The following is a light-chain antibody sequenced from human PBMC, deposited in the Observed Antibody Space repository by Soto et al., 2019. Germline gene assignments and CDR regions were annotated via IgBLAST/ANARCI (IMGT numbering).Light chain of an antibody. CDR1: SSDVANNEY. J-gene: IGLJ3*02. Sequence: QSVLTQPASVSGSPGQPITISWTGASSDVANNEYVSWYQQHPGNAPKLMIHEVRNRPSGVSDRFSGSKSGNTASLTISGLQAEDEADYYCSSYTINSGWVFGGGTKVTVL. CDR3: SSYTINSGWV. V-gene: IGLV2-14*03. CDR2: EVR.